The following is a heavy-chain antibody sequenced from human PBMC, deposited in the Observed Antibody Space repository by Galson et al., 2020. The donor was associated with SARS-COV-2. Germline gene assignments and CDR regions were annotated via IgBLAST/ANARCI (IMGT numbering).Heavy chain of an antibody. J-gene: IGHJ4*02. CDR1: GYRFTTYW. D-gene: IGHD3-16*01. V-gene: IGHV5-51*01. CDR3: ARLPRGVLNFVS. Sequence: GESLKISCTGSGYRFTTYWIAWVRQMPGKGLEWMGIIYPGDSDTRYSPSFQGPVTISADTSINTAYLQLSSLKASDTAMYFCARLPRGVLNFVSWGQGTLVTVSS. CDR2: IYPGDSDT.